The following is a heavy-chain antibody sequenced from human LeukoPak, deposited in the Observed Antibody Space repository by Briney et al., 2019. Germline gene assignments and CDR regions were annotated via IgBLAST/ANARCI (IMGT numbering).Heavy chain of an antibody. D-gene: IGHD3-22*01. V-gene: IGHV3-30*04. CDR3: ARGDSSGYDALDI. Sequence: PGRSLRLSCAASGFTFSSYAMHWVRQAPGKGLEWVAVISYDGSNKYYADSVKGRFTISRDNSKNTLYLQMNSLRAEDTAVYYCARGDSSGYDALDIWGQGTMVTVSS. CDR2: ISYDGSNK. J-gene: IGHJ3*02. CDR1: GFTFSSYA.